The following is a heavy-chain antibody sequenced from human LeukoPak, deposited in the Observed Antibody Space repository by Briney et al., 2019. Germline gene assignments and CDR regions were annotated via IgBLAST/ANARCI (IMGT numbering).Heavy chain of an antibody. Sequence: SQTLSLTCTVSGGSISSGDYYWSWIRQPPGQGLEWIGYIYYSGSTYYNPSLKSRVTISVDTSKNQFSLKLSSVTAADTAVYYCARAVLYYYGMDVWGQGTTVTVSS. CDR3: ARAVLYYYGMDV. D-gene: IGHD3-10*01. J-gene: IGHJ6*02. V-gene: IGHV4-30-4*01. CDR2: IYYSGST. CDR1: GGSISSGDYY.